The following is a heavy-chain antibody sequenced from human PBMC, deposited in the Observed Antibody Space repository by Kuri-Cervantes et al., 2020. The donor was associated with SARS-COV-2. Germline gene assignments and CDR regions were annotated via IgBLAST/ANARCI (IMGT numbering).Heavy chain of an antibody. D-gene: IGHD2-2*01. CDR3: GRGRGCSSPSCYGVSDW. J-gene: IGHJ4*02. V-gene: IGHV3-21*01. CDR2: ISGSSSYI. CDR1: GFPFSAFS. Sequence: GGSLRLSCAASGFPFSAFSMNWVRQAPGKGLEWVSSISGSSSYIYYVDSVKGRFTISRDNAKNSLYLQMNSLRAEDTAMYYCGRGRGCSSPSCYGVSDWWGQGTLVTVSS.